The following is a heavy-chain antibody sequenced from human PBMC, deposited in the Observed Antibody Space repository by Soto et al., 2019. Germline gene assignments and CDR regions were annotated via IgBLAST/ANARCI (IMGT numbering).Heavy chain of an antibody. D-gene: IGHD2-15*01. CDR2: ISAYNGNT. CDR3: ARDSYCSGGSCYRRTGHRKDY. V-gene: IGHV1-18*01. J-gene: IGHJ4*02. CDR1: GYTFTSYG. Sequence: ASVKVSCKASGYTFTSYGISWVRQAPGQGLEWMGWISAYNGNTNYAQKLQGRVTMTTDTSTSTAYMELRSLRSDDTAVYYCARDSYCSGGSCYRRTGHRKDYWGQGTLVTVSS.